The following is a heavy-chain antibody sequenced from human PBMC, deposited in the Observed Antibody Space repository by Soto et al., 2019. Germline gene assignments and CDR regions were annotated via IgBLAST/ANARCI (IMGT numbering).Heavy chain of an antibody. D-gene: IGHD6-19*01. CDR2: VSHDGRNT. V-gene: IGHV3-30*18. Sequence: SLRLSCAASGFTFSDYAMHWVRQAPGKGLEWVAVVSHDGRNTHYVDSVKGRFTISRDSSKNTVFLEMTSLRAEDTAVYYFAKGGRQWLVTSDFNYWGQGALVTVSS. CDR1: GFTFSDYA. CDR3: AKGGRQWLVTSDFNY. J-gene: IGHJ4*02.